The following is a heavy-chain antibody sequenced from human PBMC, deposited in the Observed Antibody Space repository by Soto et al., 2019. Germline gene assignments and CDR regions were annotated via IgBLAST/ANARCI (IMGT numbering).Heavy chain of an antibody. CDR2: IYYSGST. Sequence: SETLSLTCTVSGGSLSSYYWSWIRQPPGKGLEWIGYIYYSGSTNYNPSLKSRVTISVDTSKNQFSLKLSSVTAADTAVYYCARGGGIKLFDPWGQGTLVTVSS. CDR1: GGSLSSYY. D-gene: IGHD1-20*01. V-gene: IGHV4-59*12. CDR3: ARGGGIKLFDP. J-gene: IGHJ5*02.